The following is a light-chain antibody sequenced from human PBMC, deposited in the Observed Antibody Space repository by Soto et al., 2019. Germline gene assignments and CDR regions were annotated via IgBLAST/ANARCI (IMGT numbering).Light chain of an antibody. CDR2: AAS. V-gene: IGKV1-9*01. CDR3: QQLNSDPLT. CDR1: QGIGSY. J-gene: IGKJ4*01. Sequence: DIQLTQSPSFLSASVGDRVTITCRASQGIGSYLAWYHQKPGKAPKLMIYAASTLQSGVPSRFSGSGSATELTLTISSLQPEDFATYYCQQLNSDPLTFGGGTKVEIK.